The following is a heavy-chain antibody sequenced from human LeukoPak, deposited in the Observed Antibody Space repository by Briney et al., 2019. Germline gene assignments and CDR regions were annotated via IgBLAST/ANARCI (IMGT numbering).Heavy chain of an antibody. J-gene: IGHJ4*02. Sequence: GGSLRLSCAASGFTFSSYAMSWVRQAPGKGLEWVAVISYDGSNKYYADSVKGRFTISRDNSKNTLYLQMNSLRAEDTAVYYCARAYCGGDCYPVDYWGQGTLVTVSS. CDR2: ISYDGSNK. D-gene: IGHD2-21*02. CDR3: ARAYCGGDCYPVDY. CDR1: GFTFSSYA. V-gene: IGHV3-30-3*01.